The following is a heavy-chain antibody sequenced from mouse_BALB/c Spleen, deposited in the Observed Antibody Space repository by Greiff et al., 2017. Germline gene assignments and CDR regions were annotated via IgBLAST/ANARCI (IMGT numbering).Heavy chain of an antibody. V-gene: IGHV3-6*02. J-gene: IGHJ3*01. Sequence: VQLKESGPGLVKPSQSLSLTCSVTGYSITSGYYWNWIRQFPGNKLEWMGYISYDGSNNYNPSLKNRISITRDTSKNQFFLKLNSVTTEDTATYYCARALYGYDEFAYWGQGTLVTVSA. D-gene: IGHD2-2*01. CDR1: GYSITSGYY. CDR3: ARALYGYDEFAY. CDR2: ISYDGSN.